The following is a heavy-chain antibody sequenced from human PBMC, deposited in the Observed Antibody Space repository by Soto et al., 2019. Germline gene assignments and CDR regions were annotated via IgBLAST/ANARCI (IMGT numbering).Heavy chain of an antibody. Sequence: SETLSLTCSVSGADINTYSWTWIRQPSGKGLEWIGRIYTSASINYNPSLRGRVTLSVDTSTNQVSLKLASVTAADTAVYYCARDREAGYNFYYGMDVWGQGTTVTVSS. CDR3: ARDREAGYNFYYGMDV. V-gene: IGHV4-4*07. CDR2: IYTSASI. D-gene: IGHD6-19*01. CDR1: GADINTYS. J-gene: IGHJ6*02.